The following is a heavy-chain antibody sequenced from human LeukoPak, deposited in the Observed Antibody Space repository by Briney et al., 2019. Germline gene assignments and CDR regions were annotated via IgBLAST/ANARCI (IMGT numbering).Heavy chain of an antibody. Sequence: ASAKVSCKASGFTFTSSAMQWVRQARGQRLEWIGWIVVGSGNTNYAQKFQERVTITRDMSTSTAYMELSSLRSEDTAVYYCATPRDGDYQNDAFDIWGQGTMVTVSS. CDR1: GFTFTSSA. D-gene: IGHD4-17*01. J-gene: IGHJ3*02. CDR2: IVVGSGNT. CDR3: ATPRDGDYQNDAFDI. V-gene: IGHV1-58*02.